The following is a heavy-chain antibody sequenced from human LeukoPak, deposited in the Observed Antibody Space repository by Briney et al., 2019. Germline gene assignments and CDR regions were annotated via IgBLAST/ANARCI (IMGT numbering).Heavy chain of an antibody. Sequence: GGSLRLSCAASGFTFTTYWMTWVRRAPGKGLEWVANINQDGTEKYYVDSVKGRFTISRDNSKNTLYLQMNSLRAEDTAVYYCAKDPYKVVVAAQGFDPWGQGTLVTVSS. D-gene: IGHD2-15*01. CDR1: GFTFTTYW. V-gene: IGHV3-7*03. CDR2: INQDGTEK. CDR3: AKDPYKVVVAAQGFDP. J-gene: IGHJ5*02.